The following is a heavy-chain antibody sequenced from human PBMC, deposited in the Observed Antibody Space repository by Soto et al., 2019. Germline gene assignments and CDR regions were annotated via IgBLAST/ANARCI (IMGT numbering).Heavy chain of an antibody. J-gene: IGHJ4*02. CDR1: GYTFTSYG. CDR2: ISAYNGNT. Sequence: QVQLVQSGAEVKKPGASVKVSCKASGYTFTSYGICWVRQAPGQGLEWMGWISAYNGNTKYAQKLQGRGTMTTDTATSTAYMELRSLRSDDTAVYYCARDYSPVVIRDQTRGVASYFDYGGQGTLVTVSS. D-gene: IGHD2-15*01. V-gene: IGHV1-18*01. CDR3: ARDYSPVVIRDQTRGVASYFDY.